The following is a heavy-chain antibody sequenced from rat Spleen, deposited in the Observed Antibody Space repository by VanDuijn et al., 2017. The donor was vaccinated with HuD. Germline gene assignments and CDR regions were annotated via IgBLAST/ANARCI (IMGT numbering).Heavy chain of an antibody. Sequence: QVQLKESGPGLMQPSETLSLTCTVSGFSLTSNGVGWVRQPLGKGLMWMGTIWAGGSTKYNSAVQSRLSISRDTPKSQVFLKMNSLQTDYTGTYYCTRDRGATEGIYYWGQGVMVTVSS. CDR2: IWAGGST. CDR3: TRDRGATEGIYY. CDR1: GFSLTSNG. V-gene: IGHV2-72*01. D-gene: IGHD1-11*01. J-gene: IGHJ2*01.